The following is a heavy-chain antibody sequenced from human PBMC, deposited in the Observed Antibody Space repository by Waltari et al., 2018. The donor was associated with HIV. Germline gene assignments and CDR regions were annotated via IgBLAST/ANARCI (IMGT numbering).Heavy chain of an antibody. V-gene: IGHV3-21*02. CDR3: ARDWSAYDEPDYYYAMDV. J-gene: IGHJ6*02. Sequence: EVQLVESGGGLVKPGGSLRLACAASGFTFSPSKRNRVRQAPGKGLEWISSISSSTTYKNYAESVKGRFTISRDNAKKSLYLQMNSLRAEDTAVYYCARDWSAYDEPDYYYAMDVWGQGTTVTVSS. CDR1: GFTFSPSK. D-gene: IGHD3-3*01. CDR2: ISSSTTYK.